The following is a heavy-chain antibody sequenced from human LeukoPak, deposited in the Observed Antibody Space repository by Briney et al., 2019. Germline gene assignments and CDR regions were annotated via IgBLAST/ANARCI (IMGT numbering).Heavy chain of an antibody. Sequence: GGSLRLSCAASGFSVSSNHMIWVRQAPGKGLEWLSVIYSGGNIYYADSVKGRSTISRDNSKNTLYLQMNSLRVEDTAVYYCSRESTMMDEDWGQGTLVTVSS. CDR2: IYSGGNI. CDR3: SRESTMMDED. J-gene: IGHJ4*02. V-gene: IGHV3-66*01. CDR1: GFSVSSNH. D-gene: IGHD3-22*01.